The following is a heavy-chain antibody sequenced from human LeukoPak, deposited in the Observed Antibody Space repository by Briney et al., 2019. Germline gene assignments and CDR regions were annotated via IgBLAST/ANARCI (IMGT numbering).Heavy chain of an antibody. CDR3: ATDLGRGWNFDY. J-gene: IGHJ4*02. D-gene: IGHD6-19*01. CDR2: IYSGGST. CDR1: GFTVSSNY. V-gene: IGHV3-53*01. Sequence: PGGSLRLSCAASGFTVSSNYMNWVRQAPGKGLEWVSIIYSGGSTYYADSVKGRFTISRDNSKNTLYLQMNSLRAEDTAVYYCATDLGRGWNFDYWGQGTLVTVSS.